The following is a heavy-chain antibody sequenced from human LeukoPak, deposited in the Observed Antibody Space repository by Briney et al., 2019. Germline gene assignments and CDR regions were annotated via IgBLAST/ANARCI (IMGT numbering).Heavy chain of an antibody. V-gene: IGHV3-21*01. D-gene: IGHD6-19*01. CDR2: ISSSSSYI. J-gene: IGHJ5*02. CDR3: ARDIGAFSSGWYLRFDP. Sequence: GGTLRLSCAASGFTFSSYSMNWVRQAPGKGLEWVSSISSSSSYIYYADSVKGRFTISRDNAKNSLYLRMNSLRAEDTAVYYCARDIGAFSSGWYLRFDPWGQGTLVTVSS. CDR1: GFTFSSYS.